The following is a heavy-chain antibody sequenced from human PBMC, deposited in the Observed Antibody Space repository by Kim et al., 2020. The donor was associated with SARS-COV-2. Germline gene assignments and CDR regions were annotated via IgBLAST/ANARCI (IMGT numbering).Heavy chain of an antibody. V-gene: IGHV3-23*01. D-gene: IGHD1-26*01. CDR2: VGVSGSNT. Sequence: GGSLRLSCAASGFTFSSYAMIWVRQAPGKGLEWVSGVGVSGSNTYYADSVKGRFTISRDNSKNTLYLQMDSLRAEDTAIYYCANFRWELRGLDSWGQGTLVAVSS. CDR1: GFTFSSYA. J-gene: IGHJ4*02. CDR3: ANFRWELRGLDS.